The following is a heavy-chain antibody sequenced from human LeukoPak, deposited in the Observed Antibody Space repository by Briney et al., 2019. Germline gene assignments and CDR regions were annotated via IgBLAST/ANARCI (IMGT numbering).Heavy chain of an antibody. Sequence: ASVKVSCKASGYTFTGYYMHWVRQAPGQGFEWMGWINPDSGGTNYAQKFQGRVTMTRDTSISTAYMELSRLGSNDTAVYYCARRALFGDSGYDYNWFDPWGQGTLVTVSS. CDR3: ARRALFGDSGYDYNWFDP. V-gene: IGHV1-2*02. CDR2: INPDSGGT. D-gene: IGHD5-12*01. J-gene: IGHJ5*02. CDR1: GYTFTGYY.